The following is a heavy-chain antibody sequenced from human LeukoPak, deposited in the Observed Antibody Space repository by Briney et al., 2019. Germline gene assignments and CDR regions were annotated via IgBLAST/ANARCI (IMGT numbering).Heavy chain of an antibody. CDR2: ISGSGGST. CDR1: GFTFSSYA. J-gene: IGHJ4*02. Sequence: GGSLRLSCAASGFTFSSYAMSWVRQAPGKGLEWVSAISGSGGSTYYADSVKGRFTISRDNSKNTLYLQMNSLKTEDTALYYCTTDKDYASGRGWGQGTLVTVSS. V-gene: IGHV3-23*01. CDR3: TTDKDYASGRG. D-gene: IGHD3-10*01.